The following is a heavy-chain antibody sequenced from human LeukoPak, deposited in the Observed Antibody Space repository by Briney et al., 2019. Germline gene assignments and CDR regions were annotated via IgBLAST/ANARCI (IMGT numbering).Heavy chain of an antibody. D-gene: IGHD1-14*01. J-gene: IGHJ4*01. CDR3: AKEWAEIGIPYFDY. CDR1: GFTFNNYA. Sequence: GGSLRLSCAASGFTFNNYAMSWVRPAPGKGLEWVSGISSSGGTYYADSVKGRFTISRDNSKKTLFLQMNSLRAEDTAIYYCAKEWAEIGIPYFDYWGHGTLVTVSS. CDR2: ISSSGGT. V-gene: IGHV3-23*01.